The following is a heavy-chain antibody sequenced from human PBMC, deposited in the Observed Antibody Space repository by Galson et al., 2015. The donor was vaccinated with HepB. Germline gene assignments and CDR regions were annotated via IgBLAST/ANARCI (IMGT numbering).Heavy chain of an antibody. Sequence: TLSLTCTVSGGSISSGGYYWSWIRQHPGKGLEWIGYIYYSGSTYYNSSLKSRVTISVDTSKNQFSLKLSSVTAADTAVYYCARAVGLYGSGSYGNWFDPWGQGTLVTVSS. CDR3: ARAVGLYGSGSYGNWFDP. J-gene: IGHJ5*02. CDR1: GGSISSGGYY. V-gene: IGHV4-31*03. CDR2: IYYSGST. D-gene: IGHD3-10*01.